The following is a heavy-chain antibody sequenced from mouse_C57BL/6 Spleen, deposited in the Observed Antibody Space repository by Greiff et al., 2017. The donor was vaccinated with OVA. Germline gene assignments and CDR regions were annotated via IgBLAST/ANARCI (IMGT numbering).Heavy chain of an antibody. D-gene: IGHD4-1*01. Sequence: QVQLQQPGAELVKPGASVKLSCKASGYTFTSYWMQWVKQRPGQGLEWIGEIDPSDSYTNYNQKFKGKATLTVDTSSSTAYMQLSSLTSEDSAVYYCAGWDPHFAYWGQGTLVTVSA. J-gene: IGHJ3*01. CDR3: AGWDPHFAY. CDR2: IDPSDSYT. V-gene: IGHV1-50*01. CDR1: GYTFTSYW.